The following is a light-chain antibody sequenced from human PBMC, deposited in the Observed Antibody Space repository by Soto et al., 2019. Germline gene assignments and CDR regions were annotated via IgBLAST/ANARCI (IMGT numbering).Light chain of an antibody. CDR1: SGHSSYS. Sequence: QPVLTQSPSASAPLGASVKLTCTLSSGHSSYSIAWHQQQPEKGPRYLMKVDSDGSHATGDGIPDRFSGSSSGAERYLTISSLQSEDEADYYCQTWGSGIQVFGGGTKVTVL. CDR2: VDSDGSH. J-gene: IGLJ2*01. CDR3: QTWGSGIQV. V-gene: IGLV4-69*01.